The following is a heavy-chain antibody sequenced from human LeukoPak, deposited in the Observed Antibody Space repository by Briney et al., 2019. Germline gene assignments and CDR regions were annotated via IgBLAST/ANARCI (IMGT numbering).Heavy chain of an antibody. J-gene: IGHJ2*01. CDR2: ISGSGDTT. CDR1: GFTFSSYA. D-gene: IGHD1-1*01. Sequence: GGSLRLSCAASGFTFSSYAMSWVRQAPGKGLEWVSGISGSGDTTYYADSVKGRFTISRDNSKNTLYLQMSSLRAEDTAVYYCAKDASNYFWYFDLWGRGTLVTVSS. CDR3: AKDASNYFWYFDL. V-gene: IGHV3-23*01.